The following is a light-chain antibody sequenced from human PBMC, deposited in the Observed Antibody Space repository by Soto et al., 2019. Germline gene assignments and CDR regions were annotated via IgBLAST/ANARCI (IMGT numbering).Light chain of an antibody. CDR1: SSDVGGYNY. CDR3: SSYTSSSTLDV. J-gene: IGLJ1*01. Sequence: QSVLTQPASVSGSPGQSITISCTGTSSDVGGYNYVSWYQQHPGKAPKLMFYDVSNRPSGVSNRFSGSKSGNTASLTISGLQAEDEADYYCSSYTSSSTLDVFGTGTKVTVL. CDR2: DVS. V-gene: IGLV2-14*01.